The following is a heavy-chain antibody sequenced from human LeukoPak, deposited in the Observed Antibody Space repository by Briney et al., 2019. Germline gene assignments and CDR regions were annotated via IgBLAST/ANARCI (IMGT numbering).Heavy chain of an antibody. J-gene: IGHJ6*03. V-gene: IGHV3-23*01. D-gene: IGHD1-26*01. CDR3: AKDSGSYYYYMDV. Sequence: PGGSLRLSCAASGFTFSSYGMSWVRQAPGKGLEWVSAISGSGGSTYYADSVKGRFTISRDNSKNTLYLQMNSLRAEDTAVYYCAKDSGSYYYYMDVWGKGTTVTVSS. CDR2: ISGSGGST. CDR1: GFTFSSYG.